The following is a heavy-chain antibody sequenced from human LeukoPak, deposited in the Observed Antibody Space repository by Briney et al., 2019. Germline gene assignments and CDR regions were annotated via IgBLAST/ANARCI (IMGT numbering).Heavy chain of an antibody. D-gene: IGHD3-22*01. J-gene: IGHJ1*01. V-gene: IGHV3-30-3*01. CDR1: GFTFSSYA. Sequence: GGSLRLSCAASGFTFSSYAMHWVRQAPGKGLEWVAVISYDGSNKYYADSVKGRFTISRDNSKNTLYLQMNSLRDEDTAVYYCARAQYYDSSGYYYEDYFQHWGQGTLVTVSS. CDR2: ISYDGSNK. CDR3: ARAQYYDSSGYYYEDYFQH.